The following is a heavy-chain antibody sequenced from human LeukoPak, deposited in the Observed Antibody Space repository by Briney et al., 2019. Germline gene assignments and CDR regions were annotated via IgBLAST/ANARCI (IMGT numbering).Heavy chain of an antibody. CDR1: GYTFTNYY. CDR3: ARGENYYGSGSYCDY. CDR2: INPSGGST. Sequence: GASVKVSCKASGYTFTNYYMHWVRQAPGQGLEWMGIINPSGGSTNYAQKFQGRVTMTRDMSTSTVYMELSSLRSEDTAVYYCARGENYYGSGSYCDYWGQGTLVTVSS. D-gene: IGHD3-10*01. J-gene: IGHJ4*02. V-gene: IGHV1-46*01.